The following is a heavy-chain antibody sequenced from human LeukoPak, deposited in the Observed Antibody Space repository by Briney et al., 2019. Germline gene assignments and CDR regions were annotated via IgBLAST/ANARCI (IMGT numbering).Heavy chain of an antibody. Sequence: GGSLRLSCAASGFTFSSYAMSWVRQAPGKGLEWVSAISGSGGSTYYADSVKGRFTISRDNSKNTLYLQMSSLRAEDTAVYYCAKDPAYCGGDCYSEYYFDYWGQGTLVTVSS. CDR3: AKDPAYCGGDCYSEYYFDY. V-gene: IGHV3-23*01. D-gene: IGHD2-21*02. J-gene: IGHJ4*02. CDR1: GFTFSSYA. CDR2: ISGSGGST.